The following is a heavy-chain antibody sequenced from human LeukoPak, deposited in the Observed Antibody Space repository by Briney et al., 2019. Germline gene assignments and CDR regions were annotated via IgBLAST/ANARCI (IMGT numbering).Heavy chain of an antibody. J-gene: IGHJ6*03. CDR3: ARDSFYYYGSGSYMDV. V-gene: IGHV1-46*01. Sequence: ASVKVSCKASGYTFTSYYMHWVRQAPGQGLEWMGIINPSGGSTSYAQKFQGRVTMTRDTSTSTVYMELSSLRSEDTAVYYCARDSFYYYGSGSYMDVWGKGTTVTISS. D-gene: IGHD3-10*01. CDR2: INPSGGST. CDR1: GYTFTSYY.